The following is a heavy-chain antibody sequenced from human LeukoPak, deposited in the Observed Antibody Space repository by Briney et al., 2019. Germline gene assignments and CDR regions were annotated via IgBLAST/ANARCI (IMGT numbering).Heavy chain of an antibody. CDR3: TRALAGVIGDYYYMDV. D-gene: IGHD3-10*01. J-gene: IGHJ6*03. CDR1: GFTFSSYW. V-gene: IGHV3-74*01. CDR2: INSDGSST. Sequence: GGSLRLSCAASGFTFSSYWMHWVRQAPGKGLVWVSRINSDGSSTSYADSVKGRFTISRDNAKNTLYLQMNSLRAEDTAVYYCTRALAGVIGDYYYMDVWGKGTTVTVSS.